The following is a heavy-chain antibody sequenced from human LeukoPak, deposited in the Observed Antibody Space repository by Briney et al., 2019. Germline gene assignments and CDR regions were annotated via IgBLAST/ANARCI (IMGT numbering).Heavy chain of an antibody. J-gene: IGHJ4*02. CDR2: ISWNSGSI. D-gene: IGHD5-24*01. V-gene: IGHV3-9*01. CDR3: AKGLRWLRKDSIDY. CDR1: GFTFDDYA. Sequence: GGSLRLSCAASGFTFDDYAMHWVRQAPGKGLEWVSGISWNSGSIGYADSVKGRFTISRDNAKNSLYLQMNSLRAEDTALYYCAKGLRWLRKDSIDYWGRGTLVTVSS.